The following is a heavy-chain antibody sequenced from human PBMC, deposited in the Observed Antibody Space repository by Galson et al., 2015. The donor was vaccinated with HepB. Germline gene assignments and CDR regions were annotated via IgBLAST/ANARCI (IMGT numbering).Heavy chain of an antibody. CDR1: GYSFTTHW. Sequence: QSGAEVKKPGESLKISCKVSGYSFTTHWIGWVRQMPGKGLECMGIIYPGDSETRYSPSFQGQVTLSADKSTNTAYLQWSSLKASDTAMYYCARLGHEGYHYYGMDVWGQGTTVTVSS. CDR3: ARLGHEGYHYYGMDV. J-gene: IGHJ6*02. D-gene: IGHD2-2*01. V-gene: IGHV5-51*01. CDR2: IYPGDSET.